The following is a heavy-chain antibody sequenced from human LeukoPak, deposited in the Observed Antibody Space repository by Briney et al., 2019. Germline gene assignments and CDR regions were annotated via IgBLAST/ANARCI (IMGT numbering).Heavy chain of an antibody. V-gene: IGHV4-59*08. CDR3: ARRSPTYYYDSSGYYLDAFDI. CDR2: IYYSGST. CDR1: GVSISSYY. Sequence: PSETLSLTCTVSGVSISSYYWSWIRQPPGKGLEWIGYIYYSGSTNYNPSLKSRVTISVDTSKNQFSLKLSSVTAADTAVYYCARRSPTYYYDSSGYYLDAFDIWGQGTMVTVSS. D-gene: IGHD3-22*01. J-gene: IGHJ3*02.